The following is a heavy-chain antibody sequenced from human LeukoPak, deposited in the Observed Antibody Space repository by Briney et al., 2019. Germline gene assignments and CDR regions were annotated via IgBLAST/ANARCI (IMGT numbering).Heavy chain of an antibody. CDR1: GFTFNTYS. V-gene: IGHV3-21*01. J-gene: IGHJ6*03. CDR2: ITSSSYI. CDR3: ARAGYGDFYYYMDV. Sequence: GGSLRLSCAASGFTFNTYSMNWVRQAPGKGLEWVSYITSSSYIYYADSLKGRFTISRDNAKNSLYLQMNSLRAEDTAVYYCARAGYGDFYYYMDVWSKGTTVTVSS. D-gene: IGHD4-17*01.